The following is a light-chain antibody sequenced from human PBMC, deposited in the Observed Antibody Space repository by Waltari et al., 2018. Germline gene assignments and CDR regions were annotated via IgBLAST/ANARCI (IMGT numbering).Light chain of an antibody. V-gene: IGLV2-8*01. J-gene: IGLJ2*01. CDR2: EGS. CDR1: SSHVGGHNN. Sequence: QSALTQPPSASGSPGPSVTISCTGTSSHVGGHNNVPWYPQHPGKAPKLMIYEGSKRPSGVPDRFSGSKSGNTAYLTVSGLQAEDEADYYCSSYAGSNNVVFGGGTKLTVL. CDR3: SSYAGSNNVV.